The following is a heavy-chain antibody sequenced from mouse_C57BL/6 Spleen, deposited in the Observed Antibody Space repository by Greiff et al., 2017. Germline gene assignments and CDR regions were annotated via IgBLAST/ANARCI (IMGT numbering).Heavy chain of an antibody. Sequence: QVQLQQPGAELVMPGASVKLSCKASGYTFTSYWMHWVKQRPGQGLEWIGEIDPSDSYTNYNQKFTGKSTLTVDKSSSTAYMQLSSLTSEDSAVYYCARCDGSSYFGYWGQGTTLTVSS. CDR3: ARCDGSSYFGY. CDR1: GYTFTSYW. J-gene: IGHJ2*01. D-gene: IGHD1-1*01. V-gene: IGHV1-69*01. CDR2: IDPSDSYT.